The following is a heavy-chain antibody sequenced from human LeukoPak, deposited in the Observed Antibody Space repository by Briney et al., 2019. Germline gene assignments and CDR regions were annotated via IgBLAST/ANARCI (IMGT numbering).Heavy chain of an antibody. Sequence: GESLKISCKTSGYSFTNSWIGWVRQMPGKGLEWMGIIYPGDSATRYSPSFQGQVTISADKSISTAYLQWSSLRASDTAMYYCARNHTYGGWNLDLWGRGTLVTVSS. CDR2: IYPGDSAT. CDR3: ARNHTYGGWNLDL. J-gene: IGHJ2*01. CDR1: GYSFTNSW. V-gene: IGHV5-51*01. D-gene: IGHD5-18*01.